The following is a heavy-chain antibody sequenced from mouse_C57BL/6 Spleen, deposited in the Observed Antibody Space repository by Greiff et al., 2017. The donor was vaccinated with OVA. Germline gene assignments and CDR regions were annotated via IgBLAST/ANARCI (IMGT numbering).Heavy chain of an antibody. D-gene: IGHD2-4*01. CDR2: IDPNSGGT. CDR1: GYTFTSYW. J-gene: IGHJ4*01. CDR3: SRSEISIYYDYDMDY. V-gene: IGHV1-72*01. Sequence: VQLQQSGAELVKPGASVKLSCKASGYTFTSYWMHWVKQRPGRGLEWIGRIDPNSGGTKYNEKFKSKATLTVDKPSSTAYMQLSSLTSEDSAVYYCSRSEISIYYDYDMDYWGQGTSVTVSS.